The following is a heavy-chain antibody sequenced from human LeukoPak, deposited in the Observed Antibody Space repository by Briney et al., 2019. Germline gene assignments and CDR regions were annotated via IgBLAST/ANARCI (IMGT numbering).Heavy chain of an antibody. CDR2: VWDAGTNT. V-gene: IGHV3-33*01. Sequence: GRSLRLFCAASGFTFSNYAMHWVRQAPGKGLEWVAAVWDAGTNTHYADSVKGRVTISRDNSKNTVYLQMNSLRAEDTAVYYCTRAPIGAAGPYDYWGQGTLVTVSS. J-gene: IGHJ4*02. D-gene: IGHD6-13*01. CDR3: TRAPIGAAGPYDY. CDR1: GFTFSNYA.